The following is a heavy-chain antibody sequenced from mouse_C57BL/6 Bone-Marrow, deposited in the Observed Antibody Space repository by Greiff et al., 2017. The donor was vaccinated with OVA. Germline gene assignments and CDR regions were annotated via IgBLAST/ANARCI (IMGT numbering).Heavy chain of an antibody. CDR1: GFNFKNTY. J-gene: IGHJ4*01. CDR2: IDPANDNT. V-gene: IGHV14-3*01. Sequence: VQLQQSVAELVRPGASVKLSCTASGFNFKNTYMHWVKQRPEQGLEWIGRIDPANDNTKYAPKFQGKATMTVDTSSNTAYLQLSSLSSEDTAVYCCDSGDFDSSCYAMDYWGQGTSVTVSS. D-gene: IGHD1-1*01. CDR3: DSGDFDSSCYAMDY.